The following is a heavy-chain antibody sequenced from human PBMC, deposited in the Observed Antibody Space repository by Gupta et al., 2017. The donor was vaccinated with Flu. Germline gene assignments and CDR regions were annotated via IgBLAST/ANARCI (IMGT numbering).Heavy chain of an antibody. CDR2: ITPSGDSA. V-gene: IGHV1-46*01. CDR1: GYIFTNYY. J-gene: IGHJ5*02. Sequence: QVQLVQSGAEVKKPGASVKISCQASGYIFTNYYMHWVRQAPGHGLEWMGIITPSGDSATYAKNFQGRVNMTRDPPTGTLYVELSSLTSEDTAVYYCGRADWEQGFDLCGQGTLVTVSS. D-gene: IGHD1-26*01. CDR3: GRADWEQGFDL.